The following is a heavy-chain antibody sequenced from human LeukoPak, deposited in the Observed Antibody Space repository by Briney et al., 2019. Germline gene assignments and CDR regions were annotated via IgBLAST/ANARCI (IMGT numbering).Heavy chain of an antibody. Sequence: SGTLSLTCAVSGGSISSSNWWSWVRQPPGKGLEWIGEIYHGGSTNYNPSLKSRVTISVDTSKNQFSLKLSSVTAADTAVYYCARSYDFWSGYYFDWGQGTLDTVSS. J-gene: IGHJ4*02. CDR1: GGSISSSNW. CDR2: IYHGGST. D-gene: IGHD3-3*01. CDR3: ARSYDFWSGYYFD. V-gene: IGHV4-4*02.